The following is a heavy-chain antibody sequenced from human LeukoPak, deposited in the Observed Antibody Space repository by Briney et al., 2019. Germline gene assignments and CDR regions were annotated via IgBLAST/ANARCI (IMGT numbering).Heavy chain of an antibody. Sequence: GGSLRLSCAASGFTFSNYWIHWVRQAPGKGLECVSIISDDSSFTYYLDSVKGRSTIFRDNSKNTLYLHMNSLKAEDTAVYYCAKGRCSGPGCDSFDYWGQGALVTVSS. J-gene: IGHJ4*02. CDR3: AKGRCSGPGCDSFDY. V-gene: IGHV3-23*01. CDR1: GFTFSNYW. D-gene: IGHD5-12*01. CDR2: ISDDSSFT.